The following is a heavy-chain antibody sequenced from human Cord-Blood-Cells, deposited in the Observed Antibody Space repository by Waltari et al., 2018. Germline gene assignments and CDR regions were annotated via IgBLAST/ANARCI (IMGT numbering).Heavy chain of an antibody. Sequence: EVQLVESGGGLVQPGRSLRLSCAASGFTFDDYAMHWVRQAPGKGLEWVSGISWNSGSIGYADSVKGRFTSSRDNAKNSLYLQMNSLRAEDTALYYCAKDKTVAGAFDIWGQGTMVTVSS. CDR3: AKDKTVAGAFDI. CDR2: ISWNSGSI. CDR1: GFTFDDYA. D-gene: IGHD6-19*01. J-gene: IGHJ3*02. V-gene: IGHV3-9*01.